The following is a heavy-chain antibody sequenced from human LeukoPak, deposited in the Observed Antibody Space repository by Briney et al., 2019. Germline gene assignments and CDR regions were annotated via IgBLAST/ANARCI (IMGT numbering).Heavy chain of an antibody. CDR3: ARGRTTVTTWFLDL. CDR2: IRSGGSTT. D-gene: IGHD4-17*01. V-gene: IGHV3-48*03. CDR1: GFTFSSYE. J-gene: IGHJ2*01. Sequence: GGSLRLSCAASGFTFSSYEMNWSPKAQGRGLGWVSSIRSGGSTTSYADSLQGRFTISRDNAKNSLYLQMNSLRAEDTAVYYCARGRTTVTTWFLDLWGRGTLVTVSS.